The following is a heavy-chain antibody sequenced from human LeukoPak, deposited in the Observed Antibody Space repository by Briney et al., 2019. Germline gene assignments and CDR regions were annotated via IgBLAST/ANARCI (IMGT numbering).Heavy chain of an antibody. CDR1: GFTFSSYW. D-gene: IGHD3-22*01. Sequence: GGSLRLSCAASGFTFSSYWMHWVRQAPGKGLVWVSRINSDGSSTNYADSVKGRFTISRDNAKNTLYLQMNSLRAEDTAVYYCARGPIHTYYYDSSVYYSIDYWGQGTLVTVPS. J-gene: IGHJ4*02. V-gene: IGHV3-74*01. CDR2: INSDGSST. CDR3: ARGPIHTYYYDSSVYYSIDY.